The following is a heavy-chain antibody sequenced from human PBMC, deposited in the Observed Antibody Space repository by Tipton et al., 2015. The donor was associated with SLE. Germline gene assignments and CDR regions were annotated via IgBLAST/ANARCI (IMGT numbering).Heavy chain of an antibody. D-gene: IGHD3-10*01. V-gene: IGHV4-34*01. Sequence: TLSLTCTVSGGSISSHYWSWIRQPPGKGLEWIGEINHSGSTNYNPSLKSRVTISVDTSKNQFSLKLSSVTAADTAVYYCARGPGLLWFGERKGAFDIWGQGTMVTVSS. J-gene: IGHJ3*02. CDR1: GGSISSHY. CDR2: INHSGST. CDR3: ARGPGLLWFGERKGAFDI.